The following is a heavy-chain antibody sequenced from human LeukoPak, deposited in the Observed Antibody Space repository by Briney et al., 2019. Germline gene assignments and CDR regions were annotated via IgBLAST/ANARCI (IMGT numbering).Heavy chain of an antibody. CDR2: IKSKTDGGTA. V-gene: IGHV3-15*01. Sequence: GGSLRLSCAASGFSFSNAWMDWVRRAPGKGLEWVGRIKSKTDGGTAHYAAPVKGRFTISRDDSRNTLFLQMNSLKTEDTAVYYCTTVGYSYGRDWGQGTLVTVSS. J-gene: IGHJ4*02. D-gene: IGHD5-18*01. CDR3: TTVGYSYGRD. CDR1: GFSFSNAW.